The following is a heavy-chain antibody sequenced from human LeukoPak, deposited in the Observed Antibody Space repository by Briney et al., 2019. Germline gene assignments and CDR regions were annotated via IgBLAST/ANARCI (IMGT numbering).Heavy chain of an antibody. V-gene: IGHV1-2*02. D-gene: IGHD6-13*01. Sequence: PWASVKVSCKASGYTFTGYYMHWVRQAPGQGLEWIGWINPNSGGTNYAQKFQGRVTMTRDTSISTAYMELSRLRSDDTAVYYCARGQQLLSYYYYYMDVWGKGTTVTVSS. CDR3: ARGQQLLSYYYYYMDV. CDR2: INPNSGGT. CDR1: GYTFTGYY. J-gene: IGHJ6*03.